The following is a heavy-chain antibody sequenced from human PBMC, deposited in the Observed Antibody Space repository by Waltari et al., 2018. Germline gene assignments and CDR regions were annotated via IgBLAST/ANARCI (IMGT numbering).Heavy chain of an antibody. Sequence: EVQLVESGGGSVQPGGSLRLSCEASGFTFSSYWMHWVRQAPGKGLMWVSRINRGGSSTTYADSVKGRFTISRDNAKNTLYLQMNSLRAEDTAVYYCARVTVTTPWNFDFWGQGTLVTVSS. CDR2: INRGGSST. D-gene: IGHD4-17*01. J-gene: IGHJ4*02. CDR3: ARVTVTTPWNFDF. CDR1: GFTFSSYW. V-gene: IGHV3-74*01.